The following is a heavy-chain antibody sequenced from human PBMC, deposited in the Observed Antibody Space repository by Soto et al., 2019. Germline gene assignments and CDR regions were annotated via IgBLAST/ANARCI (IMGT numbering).Heavy chain of an antibody. Sequence: GGSLRLSCAASGFTFRSFTMNWVRQAPGKGLELVSTISSNSAYIYYTDALRGRFTISRDNAKNSLHLQMNSLRAEDTAVYYCTRDASRDSSARGWFDPWGPGTLVTVSS. CDR3: TRDASRDSSARGWFDP. D-gene: IGHD6-13*01. CDR1: GFTFRSFT. V-gene: IGHV3-21*01. J-gene: IGHJ5*02. CDR2: ISSNSAYI.